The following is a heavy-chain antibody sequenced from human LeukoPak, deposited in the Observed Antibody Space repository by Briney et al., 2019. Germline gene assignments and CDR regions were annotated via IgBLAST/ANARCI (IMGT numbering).Heavy chain of an antibody. CDR2: IYYSGST. J-gene: IGHJ3*02. CDR3: AREDSSGPNSAFDI. CDR1: GGSISSYY. D-gene: IGHD3-22*01. Sequence: SETLSLTCTVSGGSISSYYWSWIRQPPGKGLEWIGYIYYSGSTNYNPSLKSRVTISVDTSKSQFSLKLSSVTAADTAVYYCAREDSSGPNSAFDIWGQGTMVTVSS. V-gene: IGHV4-59*01.